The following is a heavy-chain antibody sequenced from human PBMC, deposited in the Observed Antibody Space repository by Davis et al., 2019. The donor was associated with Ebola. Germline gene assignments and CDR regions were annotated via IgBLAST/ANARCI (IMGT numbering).Heavy chain of an antibody. CDR2: ISGSGGST. CDR3: AKSGGISGWYYFDY. V-gene: IGHV3-23*01. D-gene: IGHD6-19*01. J-gene: IGHJ4*02. Sequence: PGGSLRLSCAASGFTFSSYAMTWVRQAPGRGLKWVSAISGSGGSTYYADSVKGRFTISRDNSQNTLYLQMNILRAEDTAVYYCAKSGGISGWYYFDYWGQGTLVTVSS. CDR1: GFTFSSYA.